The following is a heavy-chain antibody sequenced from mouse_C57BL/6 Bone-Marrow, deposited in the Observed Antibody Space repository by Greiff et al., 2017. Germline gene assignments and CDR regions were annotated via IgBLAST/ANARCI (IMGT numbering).Heavy chain of an antibody. Sequence: VQLQQPGAELVKPGASVKLSCKASGYTFTSYWMQWVKQRPGQGLEWIGEIDPSDSYTTYNQQFKGKATLTVDTSSSTAYMQLSSLTSEDSAVYYCARPTEAYYYGSSSYFDYWGQGTTLTVSS. CDR2: IDPSDSYT. D-gene: IGHD1-1*01. CDR1: GYTFTSYW. J-gene: IGHJ2*01. CDR3: ARPTEAYYYGSSSYFDY. V-gene: IGHV1-50*01.